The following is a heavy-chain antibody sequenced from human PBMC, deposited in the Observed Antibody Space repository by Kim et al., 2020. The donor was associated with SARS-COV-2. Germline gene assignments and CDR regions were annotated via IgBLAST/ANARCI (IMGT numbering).Heavy chain of an antibody. CDR1: GYTFTGYY. V-gene: IGHV1-2*06. CDR3: ARAFSSSLIVDYYYDSSGYYDY. J-gene: IGHJ4*02. CDR2: INPNSGGT. D-gene: IGHD3-22*01. Sequence: ASVKVSCKASGYTFTGYYMHWVRQAPGQGLEWMGRINPNSGGTNYAQKFQGRVTMTRDTSISTAYMELSRLRSDDTAVYYCARAFSSSLIVDYYYDSSGYYDYWGQGTLVTVSS.